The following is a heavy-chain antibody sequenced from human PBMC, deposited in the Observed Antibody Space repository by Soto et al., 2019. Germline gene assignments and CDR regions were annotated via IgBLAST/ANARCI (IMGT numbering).Heavy chain of an antibody. J-gene: IGHJ4*02. D-gene: IGHD1-1*01. CDR2: IPHDGTYQ. Sequence: QVQLVESGGGVVQPGGSLRLSCTASGFTFSSYGMHWVRQAPGKGLQWVAVIPHDGTYQYYLDSVKGRFTISRDNSKDTLYLQMNSLRVEDTAVYYCVRDDDNLDNGRDHWGQGTLVTVSS. CDR3: VRDDDNLDNGRDH. V-gene: IGHV3-30*19. CDR1: GFTFSSYG.